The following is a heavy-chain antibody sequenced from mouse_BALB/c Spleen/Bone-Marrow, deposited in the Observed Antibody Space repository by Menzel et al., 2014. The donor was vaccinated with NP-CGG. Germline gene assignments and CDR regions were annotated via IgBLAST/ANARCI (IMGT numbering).Heavy chain of an antibody. CDR1: GFGFSSSD. Sequence: EVHLVESGGGLVKPGGSLKLSCAASGFGFSSSDMSWVRQTPEKRLEWVAYISSGGGSTYYPDTVKDRFTISRDNAKNTLYLQMSSLKSEDTAMYYCATHYYGRFDYWGQGTTLTVSS. CDR2: ISSGGGST. CDR3: ATHYYGRFDY. D-gene: IGHD1-2*01. J-gene: IGHJ2*01. V-gene: IGHV5-12-1*01.